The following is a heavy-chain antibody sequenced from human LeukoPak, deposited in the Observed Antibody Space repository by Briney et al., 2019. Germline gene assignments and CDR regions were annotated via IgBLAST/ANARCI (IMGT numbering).Heavy chain of an antibody. J-gene: IGHJ4*02. D-gene: IGHD6-19*01. CDR2: ISSTSTTI. Sequence: GGSLRLSCAASGFTFSDYFMVWIRQAPGTGLEWVSYISSTSTTIYYADSVKGRFTISRDNAKNSVFLQMNSLRADDTAVYYCAAGYTSGLSAYWGQGTLVTVSS. CDR3: AAGYTSGLSAY. CDR1: GFTFSDYF. V-gene: IGHV3-11*01.